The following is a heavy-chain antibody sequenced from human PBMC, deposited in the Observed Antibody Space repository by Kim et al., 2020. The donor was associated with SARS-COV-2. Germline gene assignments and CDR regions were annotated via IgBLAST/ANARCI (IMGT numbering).Heavy chain of an antibody. CDR2: IRSKANSYAT. Sequence: GGSLRLSCAASGFTFSGCAIHWVRQAPGKGLAWVGRIRSKANSYATTYAASVRGRFSISSDDSTNTAYLQMNNLKTEAPAVYYSTSVPATTSAFWSAFD. CDR1: GFTFSGCA. J-gene: IGHJ3*02. V-gene: IGHV3-73*01. CDR3: TSVPATTSAFWSAFD. D-gene: IGHD2-15*01.